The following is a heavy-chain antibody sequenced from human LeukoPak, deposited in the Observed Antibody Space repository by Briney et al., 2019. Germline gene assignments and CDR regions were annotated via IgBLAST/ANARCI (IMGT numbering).Heavy chain of an antibody. D-gene: IGHD2-15*01. CDR1: GGSISGSY. CDR2: IYSSGST. Sequence: SEALSLTCTVSGGSISGSYWSWIRQPAGKGLEWIGRIYSSGSTNYNPSLKSRVTMSVDTSKNQVSLKLNSVTAADTAVYYCARGFCSGGSCYLFDSWGQGTLVTVFS. V-gene: IGHV4-4*07. CDR3: ARGFCSGGSCYLFDS. J-gene: IGHJ4*02.